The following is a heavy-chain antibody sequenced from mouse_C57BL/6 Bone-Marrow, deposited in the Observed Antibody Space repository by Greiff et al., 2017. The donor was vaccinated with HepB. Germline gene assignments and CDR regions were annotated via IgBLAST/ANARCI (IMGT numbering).Heavy chain of an antibody. CDR2: ISSGSSTI. CDR3: ATITTAGYFDV. CDR1: GFTFSDYG. V-gene: IGHV5-17*01. Sequence: EVNVVESGGGLVKPGGSLKLSCAASGFTFSDYGMHWVRQAPEKGLEWVAYISSGSSTIYYADTVKGRFTISRDNAKNTLFLQMTSLRSEDTAMYYCATITTAGYFDVWGTGTTVTVSS. D-gene: IGHD1-2*01. J-gene: IGHJ1*03.